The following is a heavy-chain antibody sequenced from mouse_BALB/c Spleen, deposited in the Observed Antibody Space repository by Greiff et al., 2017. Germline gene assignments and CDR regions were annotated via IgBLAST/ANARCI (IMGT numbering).Heavy chain of an antibody. CDR2: ISYDGSN. V-gene: IGHV3-6*02. CDR1: GYSITSGYY. Sequence: DVKLVESGPGLVKPSQSLSLTCSVTGYSITSGYYWNWIRQFPGNKLEWMGYISYDGSNNYNPSLKNRISITRDTSKNQFFLKLNSVTTEDTATYYCARRGNYDGFDYWGQGTTLTVSS. D-gene: IGHD2-1*01. CDR3: ARRGNYDGFDY. J-gene: IGHJ2*01.